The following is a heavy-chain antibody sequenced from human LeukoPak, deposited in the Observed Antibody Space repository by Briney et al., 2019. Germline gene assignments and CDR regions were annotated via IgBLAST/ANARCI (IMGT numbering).Heavy chain of an antibody. D-gene: IGHD5-18*01. V-gene: IGHV6-1*01. Sequence: SQTLSLTCAISGDSVSSNSAAWNWLRQSPSSGLEWLGRTFYRSKWQNDYAVSVKGRITINPDTSKNHFYLQLNSVTPEDTAVYYCARDRSFGYGSHFDYWGQGTLVTVSS. CDR1: GDSVSSNSAA. CDR3: ARDRSFGYGSHFDY. CDR2: TFYRSKWQN. J-gene: IGHJ4*02.